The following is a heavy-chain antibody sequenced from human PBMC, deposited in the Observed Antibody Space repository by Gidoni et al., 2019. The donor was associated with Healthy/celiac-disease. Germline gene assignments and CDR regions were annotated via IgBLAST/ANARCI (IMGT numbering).Heavy chain of an antibody. D-gene: IGHD6-13*01. CDR3: AKDIAAAVSRTLAYAFDI. V-gene: IGHV3-9*01. CDR2: ISWNSGSI. CDR1: GFTFDDYA. Sequence: EVQLVESGGGLVQPGRSLSLSCAASGFTFDDYAMHWVRQAQGKGLECVSGISWNSGSIGYADSVKGRFTISRDNAKNSLYLQMNSLRAEDTALYYCAKDIAAAVSRTLAYAFDIWGQGTMVTVSS. J-gene: IGHJ3*02.